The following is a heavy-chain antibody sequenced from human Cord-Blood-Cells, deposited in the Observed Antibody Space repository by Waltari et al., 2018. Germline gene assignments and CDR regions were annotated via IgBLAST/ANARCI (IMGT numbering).Heavy chain of an antibody. D-gene: IGHD6-6*01. CDR3: TSAAIAARDY. CDR2: IRSKANSYAT. CDR1: GFTFSGSA. V-gene: IGHV3-73*02. J-gene: IGHJ4*02. Sequence: EVQLVESGGGLVQPGGSLKPSCAASGFTFSGSAMHGVRQASGKGLEWVGRIRSKANSYATAYAASVKGRFTISRDDSKNTAYLQMNSLKTEDTAVYYCTSAAIAARDYWGQGTLVTVSS.